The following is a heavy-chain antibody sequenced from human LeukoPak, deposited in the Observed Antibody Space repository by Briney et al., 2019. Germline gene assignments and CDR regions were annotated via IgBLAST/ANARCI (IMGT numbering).Heavy chain of an antibody. Sequence: GGSLRLSCVGSGFMFSNYYMYWVRQAPGKGLVWVSRIKNAGIDTIYADSVKGRFTVSRDNAKNTVYLQMSSLRAEDTAVYYCARGGYGHNMDVWGEGATVTVSS. CDR1: GFMFSNYY. CDR2: IKNAGIDT. CDR3: ARGGYGHNMDV. J-gene: IGHJ6*03. V-gene: IGHV3-74*01. D-gene: IGHD3-10*01.